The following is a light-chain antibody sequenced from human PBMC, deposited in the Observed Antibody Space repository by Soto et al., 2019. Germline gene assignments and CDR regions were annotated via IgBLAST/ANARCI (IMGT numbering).Light chain of an antibody. CDR3: QQYNNWST. Sequence: ETVMTQSPATLSVSRGERVTLSCKASRSVRSNLAWYQQKPGQAPRLLISGASTRATGITDRFSGSGSGTEFTLTINSLQSEDFAVYYCQQYNNWSTFGQGTKVDIK. V-gene: IGKV3-15*01. CDR2: GAS. CDR1: RSVRSN. J-gene: IGKJ1*01.